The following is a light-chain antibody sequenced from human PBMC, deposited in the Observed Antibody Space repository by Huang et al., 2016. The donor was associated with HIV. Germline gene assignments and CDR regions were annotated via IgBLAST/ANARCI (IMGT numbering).Light chain of an antibody. J-gene: IGKJ2*01. Sequence: EIVLTQSPATLSLSPGDRATLSCRASQSVSSYFAWYQQKPGQAPRLLIYATSNRATGVPARFSGSGSGTDFTLTICSLEPEDFANYYCQQRISWPPSYTFGQGTKVEI. CDR1: QSVSSY. CDR2: ATS. CDR3: QQRISWPPSYT. V-gene: IGKV3-11*01.